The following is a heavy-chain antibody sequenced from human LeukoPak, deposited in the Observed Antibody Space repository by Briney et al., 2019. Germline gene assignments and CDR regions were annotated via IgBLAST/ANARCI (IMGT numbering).Heavy chain of an antibody. Sequence: SETLSLTCAVYGGSFSGYYWSWIRQPPGKGLEWIGEINHSGSTNYNPSLKSRVTISVDTSKNQFSLKLSSVTAADTAVYYRARGPYDFWSGYFDCWGQGTLVTVSS. CDR1: GGSFSGYY. J-gene: IGHJ4*02. D-gene: IGHD3-3*01. V-gene: IGHV4-34*01. CDR3: ARGPYDFWSGYFDC. CDR2: INHSGST.